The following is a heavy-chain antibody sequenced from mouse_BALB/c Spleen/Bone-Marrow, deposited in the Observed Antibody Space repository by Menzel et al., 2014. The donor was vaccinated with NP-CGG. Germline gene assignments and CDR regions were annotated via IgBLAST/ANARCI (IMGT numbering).Heavy chain of an antibody. Sequence: VHLQQSGPELVRPGVSVKISCKGSGYTFTDYDMHWEKQSHAKSLEWIGVISTYSGNKNYNQKFKGKSTMTVDKSSSTAYMELARLTSEDSAIYYCASPIYYGNYEVFAYRCQGTLVTVSA. J-gene: IGHJ3*01. CDR3: ASPIYYGNYEVFAY. CDR1: GYTFTDYD. D-gene: IGHD2-1*01. V-gene: IGHV1-67*01. CDR2: ISTYSGNK.